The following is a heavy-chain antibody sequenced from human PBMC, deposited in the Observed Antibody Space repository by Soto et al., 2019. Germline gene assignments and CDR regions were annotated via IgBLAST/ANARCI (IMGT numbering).Heavy chain of an antibody. CDR3: ARVVDIAMALDGGYYYYGLDV. V-gene: IGHV4-34*01. J-gene: IGHJ6*02. Sequence: PSEPLSLTCAFYWGSFSGYYWRWIHQPPWKGLEWVGEINQSGSTRYNPSLKSRVTISVDKSKNQFALKLSSVTAADTPVHYCARVVDIAMALDGGYYYYGLDVWGQGTTVTVS. D-gene: IGHD5-18*01. CDR1: WGSFSGYY. CDR2: INQSGST.